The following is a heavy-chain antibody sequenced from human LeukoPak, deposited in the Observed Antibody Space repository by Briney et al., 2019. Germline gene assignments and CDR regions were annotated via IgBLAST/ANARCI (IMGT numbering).Heavy chain of an antibody. Sequence: GESLKISCKGSGYSFTSYWIGWVRQMPGKGLEWMGIIYPGDSDTRYSPSFRGQVTISADKSISTAYLQWSSLKASDTAMYYCARTDYGDYGMDAFDIWGQGTMVTVSS. CDR3: ARTDYGDYGMDAFDI. V-gene: IGHV5-51*01. J-gene: IGHJ3*02. CDR1: GYSFTSYW. D-gene: IGHD4-17*01. CDR2: IYPGDSDT.